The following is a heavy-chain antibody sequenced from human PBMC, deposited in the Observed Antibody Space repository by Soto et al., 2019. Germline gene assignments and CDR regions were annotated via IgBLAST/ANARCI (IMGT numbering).Heavy chain of an antibody. CDR3: AHRVLRTVFGLITTTAIYFDF. Sequence: QITLNESGPTVVRPTETLTLTCRFSGFSLTTSGVGVGWIRQSPGKAPEWLALIYWDDDKRYSASLKSRLTITKATAKNHVVLAVSDLDPTHTATYYCAHRVLRTVFGLITTTAIYFDFWGQGAPVAVSS. CDR1: GFSLTTSGVG. J-gene: IGHJ4*02. V-gene: IGHV2-5*02. CDR2: IYWDDDK. D-gene: IGHD3-3*01.